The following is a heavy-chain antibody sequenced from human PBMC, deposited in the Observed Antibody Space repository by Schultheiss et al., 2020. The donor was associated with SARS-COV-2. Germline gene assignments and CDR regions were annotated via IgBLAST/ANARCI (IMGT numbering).Heavy chain of an antibody. CDR2: ISSSSSYI. J-gene: IGHJ4*02. D-gene: IGHD2-15*01. CDR1: GFTFSNNA. Sequence: GGSLRLSCAASGFTFSNNAMTWVRQAPGKGLEWVSSISSSSSYIYYADSVKGRFTISRDNSKNTLYLQMNSLRAEDTAVYYCARDSLHSDYWGQGTLVTVSS. V-gene: IGHV3-21*01. CDR3: ARDSLHSDY.